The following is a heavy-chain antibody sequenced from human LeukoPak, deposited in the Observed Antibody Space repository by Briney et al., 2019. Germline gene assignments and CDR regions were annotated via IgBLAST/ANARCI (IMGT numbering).Heavy chain of an antibody. J-gene: IGHJ3*02. V-gene: IGHV4-30-4*01. Sequence: PSETLSLTCTVSGGSISSGDYYWSWIRQPPGKGLEWIGYIYYSGSTYYNPSFKSRVTIPVDTSKNQFSLKLSSVTAADTAVYYCASSNSGSYLGAFDIWGQGTMVTVSS. D-gene: IGHD1-26*01. CDR1: GGSISSGDYY. CDR2: IYYSGST. CDR3: ASSNSGSYLGAFDI.